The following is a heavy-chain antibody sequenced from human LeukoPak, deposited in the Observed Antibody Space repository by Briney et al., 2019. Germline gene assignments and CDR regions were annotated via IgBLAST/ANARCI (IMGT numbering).Heavy chain of an antibody. CDR2: INPNSGGT. D-gene: IGHD3-10*01. CDR1: GYTFTGYY. CDR3: ARAGRSSRGAHFDY. V-gene: IGHV1-2*02. Sequence: ASVKVSCKASGYTFTGYYMHWVRQAPGQGLEWMGWINPNSGGTNYAQKFQGRVTKTRDTSISTAYMELSRLRSDDTAVYYCARAGRSSRGAHFDYWGQGTLVTVSS. J-gene: IGHJ4*02.